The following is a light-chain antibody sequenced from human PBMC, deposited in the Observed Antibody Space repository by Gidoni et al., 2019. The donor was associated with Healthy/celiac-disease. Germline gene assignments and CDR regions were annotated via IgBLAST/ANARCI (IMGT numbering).Light chain of an antibody. V-gene: IGKV1-33*01. CDR2: DAS. CDR1: QDISNY. CDR3: QQYDNLLFT. J-gene: IGKJ3*01. Sequence: TLSPSSLSASVGDRVTITCQASQDISNYLNWYQQKPGKAPKLLIYDASNLETGVPSRFSGSGSGTDFTFTISSLQPEDIATYYCQQYDNLLFTFGPGTKVDIK.